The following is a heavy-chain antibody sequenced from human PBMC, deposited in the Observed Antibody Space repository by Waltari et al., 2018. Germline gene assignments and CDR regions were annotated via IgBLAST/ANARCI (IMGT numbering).Heavy chain of an antibody. Sequence: QVQLQESGPGLVKPSEPLSLTCGVSGYSITSAYWWAWFRQPPGKGLEWIASIHYTGGSQYSPSVKSQVTISADKSKKEVSLRLTSVTAADTAVYYGAGHEWGLPGFWGQGTLVTVSS. CDR1: GYSITSAYW. CDR2: IHYTGGS. J-gene: IGHJ4*02. V-gene: IGHV4-38-2*01. D-gene: IGHD1-26*01. CDR3: AGHEWGLPGF.